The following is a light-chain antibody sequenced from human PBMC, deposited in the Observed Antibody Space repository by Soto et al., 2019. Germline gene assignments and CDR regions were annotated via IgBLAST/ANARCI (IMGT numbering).Light chain of an antibody. J-gene: IGLJ1*01. V-gene: IGLV2-14*01. Sequence: QSVLTQPASVSGSPEQSIAISCTGTSSDVGSYTYVSWYQQHPGKAPKLMIFDVSNRPSGVSDRFSGSKSGNTASLTISGLQADDEADYYCSSYTISSTYVFGTGTKVTVL. CDR3: SSYTISSTYV. CDR2: DVS. CDR1: SSDVGSYTY.